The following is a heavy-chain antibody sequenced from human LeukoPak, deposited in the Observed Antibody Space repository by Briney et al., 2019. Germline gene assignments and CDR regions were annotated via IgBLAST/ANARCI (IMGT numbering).Heavy chain of an antibody. V-gene: IGHV4-59*12. CDR3: ARDSILTGLVY. J-gene: IGHJ4*02. D-gene: IGHD3-9*01. CDR1: GGSISTYY. Sequence: SETLSLTCTVSGGSISTYYWSWVRQSPGRGLEWIAYIYYDGRTKYNPSLKSRLTISVDTSKNQFSLKLSSVTAADTAVYYCARDSILTGLVYWGQGTPVTVSS. CDR2: IYYDGRT.